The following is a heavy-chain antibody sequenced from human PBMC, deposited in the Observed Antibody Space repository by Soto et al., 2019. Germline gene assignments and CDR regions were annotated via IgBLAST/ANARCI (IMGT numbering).Heavy chain of an antibody. V-gene: IGHV4-39*01. CDR3: ASTILEGYYYYYMDV. J-gene: IGHJ6*03. Sequence: SETLSLTCTVSGGSISSSSYYWGWIRQPPGKGLEWIGSIYYSGSTYYNPSLKSRVTISVDTSKNQFSLKLSSVTAADTAVYYCASTILEGYYYYYMDVWGKGTTVTVSS. D-gene: IGHD3-9*01. CDR2: IYYSGST. CDR1: GGSISSSSYY.